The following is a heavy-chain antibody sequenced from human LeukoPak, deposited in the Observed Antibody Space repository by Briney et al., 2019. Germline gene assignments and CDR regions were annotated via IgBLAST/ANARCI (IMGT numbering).Heavy chain of an antibody. V-gene: IGHV3-30*18. CDR2: ISYDGSNK. J-gene: IGHJ4*02. CDR1: GFTFSSYG. CDR3: AKDPGSTVTTSDY. Sequence: GRSLRLSCAAFGFTFSSYGMHWVRQAPGKGLEWVAVISYDGSNKYYADSVKGRFTISRDNSKNTLYLQMNSLRAEDTAVYYCAKDPGSTVTTSDYWGQGTLVTVSS. D-gene: IGHD4-17*01.